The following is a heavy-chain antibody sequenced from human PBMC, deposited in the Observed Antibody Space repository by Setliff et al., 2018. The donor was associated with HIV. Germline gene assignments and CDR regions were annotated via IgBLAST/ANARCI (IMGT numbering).Heavy chain of an antibody. CDR2: ISSRSTYI. D-gene: IGHD3-3*01. Sequence: GGSLRLSCAASRFTFSSYSMNWVRQAPGKGLEWVSSISSRSTYIYYADSVKGRFTISRDNAKNSLSLQMNSLRAEDTAVYYCLRERNFWSRSPGWGQGTLVTVSS. CDR1: RFTFSSYS. V-gene: IGHV3-21*06. CDR3: LRERNFWSRSPG. J-gene: IGHJ4*02.